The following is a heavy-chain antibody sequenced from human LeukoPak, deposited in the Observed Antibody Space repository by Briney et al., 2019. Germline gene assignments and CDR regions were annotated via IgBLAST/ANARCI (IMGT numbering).Heavy chain of an antibody. CDR3: TTGVEGYSYGYSDY. V-gene: IGHV3-15*01. Sequence: GGSLRLSCAASGFTFSNAWMNWVRQAPGKGLEWVGRIKSKTDGGTTDYAAPVKGRFTISRDDSKNTLYLQMNSLKTEDTAVYYCTTGVEGYSYGYSDYWGQGTLVTVSS. J-gene: IGHJ4*02. CDR2: IKSKTDGGTT. CDR1: GFTFSNAW. D-gene: IGHD5-18*01.